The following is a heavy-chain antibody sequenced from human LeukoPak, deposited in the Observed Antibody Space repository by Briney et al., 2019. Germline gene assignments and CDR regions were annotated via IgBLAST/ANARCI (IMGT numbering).Heavy chain of an antibody. CDR3: ARDESSRDDSGGYHY. V-gene: IGHV4-4*07. CDR1: GFIFSNYA. D-gene: IGHD3-22*01. CDR2: VHFSGST. J-gene: IGHJ4*01. Sequence: GSLRLPCAASGFIFSNYAMHWVRQPAGKGLEWVGRVHFSGSTNYNPSLKSRVAISLDKSKNELSLTLNSVSAADTAVYYCARDESSRDDSGGYHYWGRGLLVTVSS.